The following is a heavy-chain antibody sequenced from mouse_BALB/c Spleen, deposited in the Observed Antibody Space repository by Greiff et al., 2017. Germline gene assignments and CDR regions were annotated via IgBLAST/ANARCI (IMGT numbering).Heavy chain of an antibody. Sequence: VQLQQSGAELVKPGASVKLSCTASGFNIKDTYMHWVKQRPEQGLEWIGRIDPANGNTKYDPKFQGKATITADTSSNTAYLQLSSLTSEDTAVYYCAVYGNYDYYAMDDWGQGTSVTVSS. D-gene: IGHD2-10*02. V-gene: IGHV14-3*02. CDR1: GFNIKDTY. CDR2: IDPANGNT. J-gene: IGHJ4*01. CDR3: AVYGNYDYYAMDD.